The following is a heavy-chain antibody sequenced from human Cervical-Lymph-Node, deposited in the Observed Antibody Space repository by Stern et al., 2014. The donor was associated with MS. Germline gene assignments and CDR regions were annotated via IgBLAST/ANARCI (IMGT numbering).Heavy chain of an antibody. CDR3: ARQRGSYSFDY. V-gene: IGHV3-7*01. Sequence: VQLVESGGDLVQPGGSLRLSCAASGFTFSNYWMTWVRQAPGKGLEWVANIKQDGSEKYYVDSVKGRFTISRDNAKNSLYIQMNSLRAEDTAVYYCARQRGSYSFDYWGQGTLVTVSS. CDR1: GFTFSNYW. J-gene: IGHJ4*02. CDR2: IKQDGSEK. D-gene: IGHD1-26*01.